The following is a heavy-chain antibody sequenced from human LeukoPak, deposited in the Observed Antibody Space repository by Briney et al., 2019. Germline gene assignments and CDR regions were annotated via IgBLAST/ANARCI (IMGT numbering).Heavy chain of an antibody. CDR1: GGSISSSSYY. CDR3: ARLPWNYSYYMDV. D-gene: IGHD1-1*01. V-gene: IGHV4-39*01. CDR2: IYYSGST. J-gene: IGHJ6*03. Sequence: SETLSLTCTVSGGSISSSSYYWGWIRQPPGKGLEWIGSIYYSGSTYYNPSLKSRVTISVDTSKNQFSLKLSSVTAADTAVFYCARLPWNYSYYMDVWGKGTTVTVSS.